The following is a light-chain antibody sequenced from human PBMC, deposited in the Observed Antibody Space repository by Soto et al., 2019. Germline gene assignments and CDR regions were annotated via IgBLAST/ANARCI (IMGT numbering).Light chain of an antibody. CDR2: DVN. CDR1: SSDNGAYNF. V-gene: IGLV2-14*03. J-gene: IGLJ2*01. Sequence: QSVLTQPASVSGSPGQSITISCTGTSSDNGAYNFVSWYQQHPGKAPKLMLYDVNIRPSGVSNRFSGSKSGNTASLTISWLQAEDEADYYCTSWTTSTTMIFGGGTKVTVL. CDR3: TSWTTSTTMI.